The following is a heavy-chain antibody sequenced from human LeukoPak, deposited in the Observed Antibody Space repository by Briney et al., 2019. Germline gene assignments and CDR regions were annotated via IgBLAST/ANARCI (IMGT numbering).Heavy chain of an antibody. Sequence: GASVKVSCKASGGTFSSYAISWVRQAPGQGLEWMGGIIPIFGTANYAQKFQGRVTITTDESTSTAYMELSSLRSEDTAVYYCASRITGTDGAFDIWGQGTMVTVSS. D-gene: IGHD1-7*01. V-gene: IGHV1-69*05. CDR3: ASRITGTDGAFDI. CDR2: IIPIFGTA. J-gene: IGHJ3*02. CDR1: GGTFSSYA.